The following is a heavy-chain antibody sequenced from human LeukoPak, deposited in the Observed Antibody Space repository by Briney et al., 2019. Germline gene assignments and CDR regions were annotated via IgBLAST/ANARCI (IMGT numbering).Heavy chain of an antibody. V-gene: IGHV1-46*01. Sequence: ASVKVSCKASGYTFTSYYVHWVRQAPGEGLEWMRVINPSVSSTSYAQKFQGRVTMTRDTSTSTVYMEMSILRSEDTAVYYCARDHSGSQHWFDPWGQGTLVTVSS. CDR1: GYTFTSYY. CDR2: INPSVSST. D-gene: IGHD1-26*01. CDR3: ARDHSGSQHWFDP. J-gene: IGHJ5*02.